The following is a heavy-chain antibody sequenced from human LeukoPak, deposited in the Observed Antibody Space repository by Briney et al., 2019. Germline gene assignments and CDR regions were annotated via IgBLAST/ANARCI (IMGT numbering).Heavy chain of an antibody. J-gene: IGHJ4*02. V-gene: IGHV4-59*08. CDR3: ARWGDDYGDYGFDY. CDR2: IYYSGTS. Sequence: SETLSLTCTVSGGSISGYYWGWIRQPPGKGLEWVGYIYYSGTSNYNRSLRSRVTISVDTSKNQFSLKLSSVTAADTAVYYCARWGDDYGDYGFDYWGQGTLVTVSS. D-gene: IGHD4-17*01. CDR1: GGSISGYY.